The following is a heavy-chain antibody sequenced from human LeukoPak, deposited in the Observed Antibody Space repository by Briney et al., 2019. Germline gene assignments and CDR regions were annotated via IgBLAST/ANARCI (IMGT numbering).Heavy chain of an antibody. CDR3: AGGLTRWYRTPDGFDV. CDR1: GGSFSGYY. V-gene: IGHV4-34*01. Sequence: KPSAPLSLTCAVCGGSFSGYYWSWIRQPPGKGLEWIGEINHSGSTNYNPSLKSRVTISVGTSKNQFSLKLSSVTAADTAVYYCAGGLTRWYRTPDGFDVWGQGTRVTVSS. D-gene: IGHD2-15*01. J-gene: IGHJ3*01. CDR2: INHSGST.